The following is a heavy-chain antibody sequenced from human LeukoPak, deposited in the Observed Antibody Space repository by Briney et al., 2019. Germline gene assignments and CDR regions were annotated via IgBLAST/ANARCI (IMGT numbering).Heavy chain of an antibody. V-gene: IGHV3-48*03. J-gene: IGHJ3*02. CDR2: ISSSGSTI. D-gene: IGHD6-19*01. CDR3: ARDLAVAGDAFDI. Sequence: GGSLRLACAASGFTFSSDEMNWVRQAPGKGLEWVSYISSSGSTIYYADSVKGRFTISRDNAKNSLYLQMNSLRAEDTAVYYCARDLAVAGDAFDIWGQGTMVTVSS. CDR1: GFTFSSDE.